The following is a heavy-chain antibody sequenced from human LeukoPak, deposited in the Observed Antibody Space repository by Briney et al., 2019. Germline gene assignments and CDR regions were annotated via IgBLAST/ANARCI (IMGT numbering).Heavy chain of an antibody. J-gene: IGHJ4*02. CDR3: ARAATGIDY. CDR2: IYHSGST. D-gene: IGHD1-26*01. V-gene: IGHV4-30-2*01. Sequence: PSETLSLTCAVSGGSISSGGYSWSWIRQPPGKGLEWIGYIYHSGSTYYNPSLKSRVTMSVDRSKNQFSLKLSSVTAADTAVYYCARAATGIDYWGQGTLVTVSS. CDR1: GGSISSGGYS.